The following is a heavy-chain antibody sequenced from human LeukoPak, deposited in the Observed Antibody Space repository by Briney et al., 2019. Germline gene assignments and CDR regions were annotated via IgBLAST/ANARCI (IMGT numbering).Heavy chain of an antibody. CDR1: GLTFSTYA. J-gene: IGHJ4*02. CDR2: ISGSGGST. V-gene: IGHV3-23*01. D-gene: IGHD3-22*01. Sequence: PGGSLRLSCAASGLTFSTYAMNWVRQAPGKGLEWISSISGSGGSTYYADSVKGRITISRDNSKNTLYLQMNSLRAEDTAVYYCAKDYDSSGYFYDYWGQGTLVTVSS. CDR3: AKDYDSSGYFYDY.